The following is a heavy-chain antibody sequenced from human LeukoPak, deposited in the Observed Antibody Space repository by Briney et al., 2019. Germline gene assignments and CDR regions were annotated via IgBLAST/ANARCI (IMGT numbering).Heavy chain of an antibody. Sequence: SETLSLTCTVSGVSISSSSYYWGWIRQPPGKGLEWIGSIYYSGSTYYNPSLKSRVTISVDTSKNQFSLKLSSVTAADTAVYYCARGFSRGSYWGYWGQGTLVTVSS. CDR3: ARGFSRGSYWGY. V-gene: IGHV4-39*01. J-gene: IGHJ4*02. D-gene: IGHD1-26*01. CDR1: GVSISSSSYY. CDR2: IYYSGST.